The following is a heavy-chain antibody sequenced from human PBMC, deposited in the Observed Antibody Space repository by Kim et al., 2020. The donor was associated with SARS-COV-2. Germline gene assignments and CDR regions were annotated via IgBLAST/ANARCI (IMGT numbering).Heavy chain of an antibody. J-gene: IGHJ4*02. CDR2: IIPILGIA. Sequence: SVKVSCKASGGTFSSYAISWVRQAPGQGLEWMGRIIPILGIANYAQKFQGRVTITADKSTSTAYMELSSLRSEDTAVYYCARDILGFGDPNWGQGTLVTVSS. CDR1: GGTFSSYA. V-gene: IGHV1-69*04. CDR3: ARDILGFGDPN. D-gene: IGHD3-10*01.